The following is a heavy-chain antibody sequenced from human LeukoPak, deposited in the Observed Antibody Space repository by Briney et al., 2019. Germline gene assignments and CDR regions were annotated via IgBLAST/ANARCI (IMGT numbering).Heavy chain of an antibody. CDR2: IYHSGGT. D-gene: IGHD3-10*01. Sequence: PSETLSLTCAVSGGSISSGGYSWSWIRQPPGKGLEWIGYIYHSGGTYYNPSLKSRVTISVDRSKNQSSLKLSSVTAADTAVYYCAREVYYGSGSYYEGWFDPWGQGTLVTVSS. CDR1: GGSISSGGYS. CDR3: AREVYYGSGSYYEGWFDP. J-gene: IGHJ5*02. V-gene: IGHV4-30-2*01.